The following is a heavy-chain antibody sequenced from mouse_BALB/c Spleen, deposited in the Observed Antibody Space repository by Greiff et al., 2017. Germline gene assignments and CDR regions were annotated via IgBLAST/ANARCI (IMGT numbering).Heavy chain of an antibody. D-gene: IGHD2-1*01. CDR3: ARGGNYNYFDY. V-gene: IGHV1S81*02. CDR1: GYTFTSYW. CDR2: INPSNGRT. J-gene: IGHJ2*01. Sequence: QVQLQQSGAELVKPGASVKLSCKASGYTFTSYWMHWVKQRPGQGLEWIGEINPSNGRTNYNEKFKSKATLTVDKSSSTAYMQLSSLTSEDSAVYYCARGGNYNYFDYWGQGTTLTVSS.